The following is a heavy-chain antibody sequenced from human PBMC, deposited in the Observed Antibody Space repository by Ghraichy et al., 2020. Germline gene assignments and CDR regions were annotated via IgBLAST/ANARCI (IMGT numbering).Heavy chain of an antibody. CDR2: IIPIFGTA. D-gene: IGHD5-24*01. Sequence: SVKVSCKASGGTFSSYAISWVRQAPGQGLEWMGGIIPIFGTANYAQKFQGRVTITADESTSTAYMELSSLRSEDTAVYYCASNRRDGYNSDAFDIWGQGTMVTVSS. CDR1: GGTFSSYA. CDR3: ASNRRDGYNSDAFDI. V-gene: IGHV1-69*13. J-gene: IGHJ3*02.